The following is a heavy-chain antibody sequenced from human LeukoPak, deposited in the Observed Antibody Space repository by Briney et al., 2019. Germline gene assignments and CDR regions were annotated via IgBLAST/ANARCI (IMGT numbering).Heavy chain of an antibody. CDR2: ISAGANSA. CDR3: ARDKGSSWSDALDI. Sequence: GGSLRLSCAASGFTFSNYAMNWVRQAPGKGLEWVSTISAGANSAYYTDSVKGRFTISRDNSKNSLYLQINSLRAEDTAMYYCARDKGSSWSDALDIWGQGTMVTVSS. CDR1: GFTFSNYA. J-gene: IGHJ3*02. V-gene: IGHV3-23*01. D-gene: IGHD6-13*01.